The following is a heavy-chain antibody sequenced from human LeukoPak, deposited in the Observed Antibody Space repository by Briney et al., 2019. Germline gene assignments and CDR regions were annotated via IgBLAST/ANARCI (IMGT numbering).Heavy chain of an antibody. Sequence: GESLKISCKGSGYSFTSYWIGWVRQMPGKGLEWMGGIIPIFGTANYAQKLQGRVTMTTDTSTSTAYMELRSLRSDDTAVYYCAREAIFGVVTTWGQGTLVTVSS. CDR2: IIPIFGTA. CDR1: GYSFTSYW. V-gene: IGHV1-18*04. CDR3: AREAIFGVVTT. J-gene: IGHJ4*02. D-gene: IGHD3-3*01.